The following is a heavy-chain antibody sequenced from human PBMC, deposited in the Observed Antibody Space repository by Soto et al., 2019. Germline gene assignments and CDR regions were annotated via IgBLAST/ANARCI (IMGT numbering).Heavy chain of an antibody. CDR3: TKSSGGSSSVGMDY. CDR2: ITRDGYNK. Sequence: RGSMRLSCAVSGFIFKNYSLNWVRQAPGKGLEWVASITRDGYNKYYADSVKGRFTISRDNSKNTLSLQMTALRVEDSSVYYCTKSSGGSSSVGMDYWGPGTLVTVSS. CDR1: GFIFKNYS. D-gene: IGHD6-6*01. V-gene: IGHV3-30*04. J-gene: IGHJ4*02.